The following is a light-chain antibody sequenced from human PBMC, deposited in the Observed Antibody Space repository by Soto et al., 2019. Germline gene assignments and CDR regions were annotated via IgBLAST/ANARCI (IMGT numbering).Light chain of an antibody. CDR1: QSVSSSY. J-gene: IGKJ1*01. CDR3: QQYGASPT. V-gene: IGKV3-20*01. CDR2: GAS. Sequence: EIVLTQSPGTLALSPGERATLSCRASQSVSSSYLAWYQQKPGQAPRLLIYGASSRATAIPDRFSGSGSGTDFTLTISRLEPEDFAVYYCQQYGASPTFGQGTKVEIK.